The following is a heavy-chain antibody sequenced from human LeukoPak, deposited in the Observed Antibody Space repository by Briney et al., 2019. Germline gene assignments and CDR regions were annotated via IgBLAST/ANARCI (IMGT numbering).Heavy chain of an antibody. CDR3: ARNSVGGSFFDY. CDR2: ISYDGTNK. D-gene: IGHD3-16*01. J-gene: IGHJ4*02. Sequence: PVGSLKLSCAASGVTFTSYDMHWVRQAPGQGLEWVAVISYDGTNKDYADSVKGRLTISRDNSKNTLYLQMNSLRPEGTAVYYCARNSVGGSFFDYWGQGILVTVSS. CDR1: GVTFTSYD. V-gene: IGHV3-30-3*01.